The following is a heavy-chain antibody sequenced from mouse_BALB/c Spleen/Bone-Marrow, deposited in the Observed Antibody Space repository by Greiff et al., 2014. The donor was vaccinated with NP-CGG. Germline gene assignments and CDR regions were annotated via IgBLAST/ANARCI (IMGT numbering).Heavy chain of an antibody. CDR2: IWAGGST. Sequence: VKLQESGPGLVAPSQSLSTTCTVSGFSLTNYGIHLVRQPPGKGLEWLGVIWAGGSTNYNSALMSRLSITKDNSKSQVFLKMNSLQTDDTAMYYCASTGAGAMDYWGQGTSVTVSS. V-gene: IGHV2-9*02. CDR3: ASTGAGAMDY. CDR1: GFSLTNYG. J-gene: IGHJ4*01. D-gene: IGHD4-1*02.